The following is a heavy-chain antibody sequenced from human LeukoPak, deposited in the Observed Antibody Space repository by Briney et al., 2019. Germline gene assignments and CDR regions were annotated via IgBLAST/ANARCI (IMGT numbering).Heavy chain of an antibody. Sequence: PSETLSLTCAVYGGSFSGYCWSWVRQPPGKGLEWVGEINHSGSTNYNPSLKSRVTISVDTSKNQFSLKLSSVPAADTAVYYCARGRKQLRNLYFDYWGQGTLVTVSS. J-gene: IGHJ4*02. CDR3: ARGRKQLRNLYFDY. V-gene: IGHV4-34*01. CDR2: INHSGST. CDR1: GGSFSGYC. D-gene: IGHD6-13*01.